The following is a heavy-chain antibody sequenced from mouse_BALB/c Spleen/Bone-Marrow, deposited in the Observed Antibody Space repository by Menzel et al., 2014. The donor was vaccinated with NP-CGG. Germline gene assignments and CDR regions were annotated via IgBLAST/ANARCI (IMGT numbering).Heavy chain of an antibody. CDR2: ISYSGST. Sequence: EVMLVESGPGLVKPSQSLSLTCTVTGYSITGDYAWNWIRQFPGNKLEWMGYISYSGSTSYNPSLKSRISITRDTSKNQFFLQLNSVTTVDTATYYCGRQFAFWGQGTLVTVSA. CDR3: GRQFAF. J-gene: IGHJ3*01. V-gene: IGHV3-2*02. CDR1: GYSITGDYA.